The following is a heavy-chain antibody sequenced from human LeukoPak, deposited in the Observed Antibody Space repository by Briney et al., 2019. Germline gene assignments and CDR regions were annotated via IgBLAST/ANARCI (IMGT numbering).Heavy chain of an antibody. Sequence: SETLSLTCAVYGGSFSGYYWSWIRQPPGKGLEWIGEINHSGSTNYNPSLKSRVTISVDTSKNQFSLKLSSVTAADTAVYYCARSSSWLRDFDYWGQGTLLTVSS. CDR1: GGSFSGYY. V-gene: IGHV4-34*01. CDR3: ARSSSWLRDFDY. CDR2: INHSGST. D-gene: IGHD6-13*01. J-gene: IGHJ4*02.